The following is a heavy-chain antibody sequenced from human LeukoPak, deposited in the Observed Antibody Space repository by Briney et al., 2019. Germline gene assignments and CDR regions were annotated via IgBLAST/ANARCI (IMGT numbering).Heavy chain of an antibody. CDR2: ISSSGSTI. D-gene: IGHD2-21*02. CDR3: ARDPIVVVTAIPSSFDY. V-gene: IGHV3-11*04. Sequence: GGSLRLSCAASGFTFSDYYMSWIRQAPGKGLEWVSYISSSGSTIYYADSVKGRFTISRDNAKNSLYLQMNSLRAEDTAVYYCARDPIVVVTAIPSSFDYWGQGTLVTVPS. J-gene: IGHJ4*02. CDR1: GFTFSDYY.